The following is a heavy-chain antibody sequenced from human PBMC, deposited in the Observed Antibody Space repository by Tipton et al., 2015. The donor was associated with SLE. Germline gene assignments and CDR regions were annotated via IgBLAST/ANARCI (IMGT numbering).Heavy chain of an antibody. Sequence: TLSLTCTVSGGSISSYYWSWIRQPPGKGLEWIGYIYYSGSTNYNPPLKSRGTISVDTSKNQFSLKLSTVTAADTAVYYCARQDGYSYGPGAFDSWGQGTMVTVSS. CDR3: ARQDGYSYGPGAFDS. V-gene: IGHV4-59*01. D-gene: IGHD5-18*01. CDR2: IYYSGST. CDR1: GGSISSYY. J-gene: IGHJ3*02.